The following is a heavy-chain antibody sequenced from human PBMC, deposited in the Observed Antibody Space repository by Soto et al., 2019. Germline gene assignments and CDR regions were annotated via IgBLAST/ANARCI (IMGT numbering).Heavy chain of an antibody. CDR1: GGSISSSSYY. V-gene: IGHV4-39*07. J-gene: IGHJ4*02. D-gene: IGHD2-21*02. Sequence: PSETLSLTCTVSGGSISSSSYYWGWILHPPGKGLEWIGSIYYSGSTYYNPSLKSRVTIAVDRSKNQFSLKLTSVTAADTAVYYCATAPGPYWGQGTQVTVSS. CDR3: ATAPGPY. CDR2: IYYSGST.